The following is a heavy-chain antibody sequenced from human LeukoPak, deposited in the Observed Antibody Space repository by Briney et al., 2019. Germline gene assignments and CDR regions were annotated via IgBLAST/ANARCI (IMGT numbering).Heavy chain of an antibody. D-gene: IGHD3-22*01. CDR2: IYSGGST. CDR1: GFTVSSNY. CDR3: ARDVTTYYYDSSGYYYHDY. J-gene: IGHJ4*02. Sequence: GGSLRLSCAASGFTVSSNYMSWVRQAPGKGLEWVSVIYSGGSTYYADSVKGRFTISRDNSKNTLYLHMNSLRAEDTAVYYCARDVTTYYYDSSGYYYHDYWGQGTLVTVSS. V-gene: IGHV3-66*02.